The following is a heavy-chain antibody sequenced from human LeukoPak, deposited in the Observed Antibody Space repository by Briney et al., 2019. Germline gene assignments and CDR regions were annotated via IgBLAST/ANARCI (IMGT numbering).Heavy chain of an antibody. CDR3: ARSITLVRGVIIGYYYMDV. V-gene: IGHV4-4*07. CDR2: IYTSGST. J-gene: IGHJ6*03. Sequence: SETLSLTCTVSGGSISNDYWSWIRQAAGKELEWIGRIYTSGSTNYNPSLKSRVTISLDTSMNKFSLKLISVTAADTAVYYCARSITLVRGVIIGYYYMDVWGKGTTVTVSS. D-gene: IGHD3-10*01. CDR1: GGSISNDY.